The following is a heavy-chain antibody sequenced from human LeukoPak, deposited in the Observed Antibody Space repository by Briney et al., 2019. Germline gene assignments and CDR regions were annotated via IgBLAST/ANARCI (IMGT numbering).Heavy chain of an antibody. Sequence: GGSLRLSCAASGFTFSSYWMSWVRQAPGKGLEWVATITQDGSGKYYVDSVKGRFTISRDNAKNLLYLQMNSLRVEDTAVYYCARDRYIPGGRDYWGQGTLVTVSS. D-gene: IGHD3-16*01. V-gene: IGHV3-7*05. J-gene: IGHJ4*02. CDR1: GFTFSSYW. CDR3: ARDRYIPGGRDY. CDR2: ITQDGSGK.